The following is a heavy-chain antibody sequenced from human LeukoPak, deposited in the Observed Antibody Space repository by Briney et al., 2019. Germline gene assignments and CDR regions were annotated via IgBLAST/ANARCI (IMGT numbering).Heavy chain of an antibody. V-gene: IGHV3-23*01. Sequence: GGSLRLSCAASGFTFSSYAMSWVCQAPGKGLEWVSAISGSGGSTYYADSVKGRFTISRDNSKNTLYLQMNSLRAEDTAVYYCAKAVSYNWNYSWFDPWGQGTLVTVSS. CDR1: GFTFSSYA. D-gene: IGHD1-7*01. CDR3: AKAVSYNWNYSWFDP. CDR2: ISGSGGST. J-gene: IGHJ5*02.